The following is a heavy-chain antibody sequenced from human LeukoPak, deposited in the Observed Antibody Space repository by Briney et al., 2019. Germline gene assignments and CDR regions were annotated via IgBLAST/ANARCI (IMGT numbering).Heavy chain of an antibody. CDR3: AREGGYCSSTSCYRFDP. V-gene: IGHV3-48*02. D-gene: IGHD2-2*02. J-gene: IGHJ5*02. Sequence: GGSLRLSCAASGFTFSSYAMSWVRQAPGKGLEWVSAISSSSSTIYYADSVKGRFTISRDNAKNSLYLQMNSLRDEDTAVYYCAREGGYCSSTSCYRFDPWGQGTLVTVSS. CDR1: GFTFSSYA. CDR2: ISSSSSTI.